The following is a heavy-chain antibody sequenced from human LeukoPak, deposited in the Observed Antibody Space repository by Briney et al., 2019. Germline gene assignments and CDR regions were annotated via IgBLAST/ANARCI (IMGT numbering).Heavy chain of an antibody. Sequence: LGESLKISCKGSGYSFTSYWIGWVRQMPGKGLEWMGIIYPGDSDTRYSPSFQGQVTISADKSISTAYLQWSSLKASDTAMYYCARHAAAGIGNRNWFDPWGQGTLVTVSS. CDR1: GYSFTSYW. CDR3: ARHAAAGIGNRNWFDP. J-gene: IGHJ5*02. V-gene: IGHV5-51*01. D-gene: IGHD6-13*01. CDR2: IYPGDSDT.